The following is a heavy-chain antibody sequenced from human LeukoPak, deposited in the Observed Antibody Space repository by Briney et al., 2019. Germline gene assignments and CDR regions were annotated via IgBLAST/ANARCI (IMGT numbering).Heavy chain of an antibody. CDR2: INHSGST. V-gene: IGHV4-34*01. CDR1: GGSISNYY. D-gene: IGHD2-21*02. J-gene: IGHJ5*02. CDR3: ATRVEHIVVVTAIRGTGWFDP. Sequence: SETLSLTCTVSGGSISNYYWSWIRQPPGKGLEWIGEINHSGSTNYNPSLKSRVTISVDTSKNQFSLKLSSVTAADTAVYYCATRVEHIVVVTAIRGTGWFDPWGQGTLVTVSS.